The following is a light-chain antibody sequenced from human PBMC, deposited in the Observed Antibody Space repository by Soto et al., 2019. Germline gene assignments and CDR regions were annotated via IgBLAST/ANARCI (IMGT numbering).Light chain of an antibody. CDR3: QQYNSYSTWT. CDR2: DAS. V-gene: IGKV1-9*01. Sequence: DIQLTQSPSFLSASVGDRVTITCRASQGISSYLAWYQKKPGKAPKLLIYDASSLESGVPSRFSGSGSGTEFTLTISSLQPDDFATYYCQQYNSYSTWTFGQGTKVDIK. J-gene: IGKJ1*01. CDR1: QGISSY.